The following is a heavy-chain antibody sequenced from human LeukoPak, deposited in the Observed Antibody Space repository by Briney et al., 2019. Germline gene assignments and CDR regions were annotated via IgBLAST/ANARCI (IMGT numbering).Heavy chain of an antibody. V-gene: IGHV1-18*01. CDR1: GYTFTSYG. J-gene: IGHJ4*02. Sequence: ASVKVSCKASGYTFTSYGISWVRQAPGQGLEWMGWISAYNGNTNYAQKLQGRVTMTEDTSTDTAYMELSSLRSEDTAVYYCATILELDFFDYWGQGTLVTVSS. CDR3: ATILELDFFDY. D-gene: IGHD1-7*01. CDR2: ISAYNGNT.